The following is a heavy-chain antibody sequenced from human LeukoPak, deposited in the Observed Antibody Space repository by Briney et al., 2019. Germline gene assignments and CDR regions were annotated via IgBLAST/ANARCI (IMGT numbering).Heavy chain of an antibody. J-gene: IGHJ4*02. CDR2: IRPSNGNR. Sequence: GASVKVSCKTSGYDFSTYGITWVRQAPGQGLEYMGWIRPSNGNRNYAQKVQDRVTLTTDTSTSTVYMELRSLRSDDTAVYYCARSGTLNTYYDFWSGCYFDYWGQGTLVTVSS. V-gene: IGHV1-18*01. CDR1: GYDFSTYG. CDR3: ARSGTLNTYYDFWSGCYFDY. D-gene: IGHD3-3*01.